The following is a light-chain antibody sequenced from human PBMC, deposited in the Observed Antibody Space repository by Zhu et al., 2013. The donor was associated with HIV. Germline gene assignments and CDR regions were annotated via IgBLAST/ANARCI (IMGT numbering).Light chain of an antibody. Sequence: IQMTQSPSSLSASVGDRVTITCRASQDIRSALAWYQQKSGRPPKLLIYDASSFESGVPSRFSGSGSGTDFTLTISRLEPEDFAVYYCQQYDTSPRTFGQGTKVEIK. CDR3: QQYDTSPRT. J-gene: IGKJ1*01. CDR2: DAS. V-gene: IGKV1-13*02. CDR1: QDIRSA.